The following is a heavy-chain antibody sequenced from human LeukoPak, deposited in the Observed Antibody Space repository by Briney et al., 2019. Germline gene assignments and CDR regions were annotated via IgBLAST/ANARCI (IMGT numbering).Heavy chain of an antibody. J-gene: IGHJ3*02. Sequence: PGRSLRLSCAASGFTFSSYAMHWVRQAPGKGLEWVAFISYDGSNKYYADSVKGRFTISRDNSKNTLYLQMNSLRAEDTAVYYCAKGKDYYDSSGYYYTHAFDIWGQGTMVTVSS. V-gene: IGHV3-30*18. CDR3: AKGKDYYDSSGYYYTHAFDI. CDR2: ISYDGSNK. D-gene: IGHD3-22*01. CDR1: GFTFSSYA.